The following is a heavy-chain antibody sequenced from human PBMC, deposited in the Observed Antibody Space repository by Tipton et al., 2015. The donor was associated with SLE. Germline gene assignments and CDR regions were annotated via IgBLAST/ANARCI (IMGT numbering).Heavy chain of an antibody. J-gene: IGHJ4*02. CDR3: TRMTCSGGTCPDDY. V-gene: IGHV3-49*04. CDR1: GFTFGDYA. D-gene: IGHD2-15*01. Sequence: SLRLSCISSGFTFGDYAVSWVRQAPGKGLEWVGFIRSKDYGGTPEYAASVKGRFTISRDDSKSIAYLQMNGLKTEDTAVYYCTRMTCSGGTCPDDYWGQGTLVTVSS. CDR2: IRSKDYGGTP.